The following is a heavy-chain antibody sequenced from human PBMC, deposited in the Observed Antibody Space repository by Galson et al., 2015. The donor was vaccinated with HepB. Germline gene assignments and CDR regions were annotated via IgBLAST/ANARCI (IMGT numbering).Heavy chain of an antibody. CDR1: GYTFTNYD. J-gene: IGHJ3*01. D-gene: IGHD2/OR15-2a*01. CDR2: MNPDSGNT. Sequence: SVKVSCKASGYTFTNYDINWVRQAAGQGLEWMGWMNPDSGNTSYAQKFQGRVTMTMKTSISTANLELRSLTAEDTAVYYCARCLSFFLTWGQGTMVTVSS. V-gene: IGHV1-8*01. CDR3: ARCLSFFLT.